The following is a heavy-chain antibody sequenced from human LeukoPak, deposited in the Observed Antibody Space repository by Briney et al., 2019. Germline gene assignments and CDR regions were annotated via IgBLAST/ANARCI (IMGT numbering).Heavy chain of an antibody. CDR2: TYRSGST. D-gene: IGHD3-16*01. V-gene: IGHV4-39*01. J-gene: IGHJ4*02. Sequence: SGTLSLTCTVSGGSISFSLYDWGWIRQPPGKGLEWIGSTYRSGSTYYNPSLKSRVTISIDTSKNQFSLKMTSVTAADTAVYYCARGGGGYWGQGTLVTVSS. CDR3: ARGGGGY. CDR1: GGSISFSLYD.